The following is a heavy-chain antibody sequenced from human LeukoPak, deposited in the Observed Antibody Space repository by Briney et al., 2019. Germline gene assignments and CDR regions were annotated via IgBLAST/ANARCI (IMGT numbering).Heavy chain of an antibody. Sequence: ASAKVSCKSSGYTFTSYYMHWVRQAPGQGLEWMGIINPSCGSTSYAQKFQGSVTITRDTSTSTVYMELSSLRYEDTAVYYCARVPNPHYYYYMDVWGKGTTVTVSS. CDR3: ARVPNPHYYYYMDV. J-gene: IGHJ6*03. V-gene: IGHV1-46*03. CDR1: GYTFTSYY. CDR2: INPSCGST. D-gene: IGHD1-14*01.